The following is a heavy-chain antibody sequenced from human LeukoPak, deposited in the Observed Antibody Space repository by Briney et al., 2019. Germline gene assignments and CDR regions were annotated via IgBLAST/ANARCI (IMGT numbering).Heavy chain of an antibody. CDR1: GFTFSSYS. J-gene: IGHJ6*03. CDR2: MSRSSNYI. CDR3: ARAAINYDILTGHEAYYYYMDV. Sequence: GGSLRLSCAASGFTFSSYSMNWVRQAPGTGLEWVSSMSRSSNYIYYADSVKGRFTISRDNAKNSLYLQMNSLRAEDTAVYYCARAAINYDILTGHEAYYYYMDVWGKGTTVTISS. D-gene: IGHD3-9*01. V-gene: IGHV3-21*01.